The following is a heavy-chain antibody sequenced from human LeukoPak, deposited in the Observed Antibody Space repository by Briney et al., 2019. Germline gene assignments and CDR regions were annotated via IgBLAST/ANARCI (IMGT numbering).Heavy chain of an antibody. J-gene: IGHJ4*02. Sequence: GGSLRLSCAASGFTFSSNSMNWVRQAPGKGLEWVSSISSSSSYIYYADSVKGRFTISRDNAKNSLYLQMNSLRAEDTAVYYCARGSTSCYGNCFDYWGQGTLVTVSS. CDR3: ARGSTSCYGNCFDY. CDR1: GFTFSSNS. D-gene: IGHD2-2*01. V-gene: IGHV3-21*01. CDR2: ISSSSSYI.